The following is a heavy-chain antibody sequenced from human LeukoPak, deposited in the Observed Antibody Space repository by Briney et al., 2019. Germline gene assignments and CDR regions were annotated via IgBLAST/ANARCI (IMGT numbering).Heavy chain of an antibody. V-gene: IGHV3-21*04. J-gene: IGHJ4*02. D-gene: IGHD5-12*01. CDR3: AKDGYSGYGYYFDY. CDR2: ISSFSTYI. CDR1: GFTFSSYS. Sequence: GGSLRLSCAASGFTFSSYSINWVRQAPGKGLEWVSSISSFSTYIYYADSVKGRFTISRDNAKNSLYLQMNSLRAEDTALYYCAKDGYSGYGYYFDYWGQGTLVTVSS.